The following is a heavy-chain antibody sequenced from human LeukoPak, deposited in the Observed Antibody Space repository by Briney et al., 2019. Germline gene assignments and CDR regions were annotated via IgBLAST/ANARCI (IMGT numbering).Heavy chain of an antibody. CDR3: AKLGDIRGY. V-gene: IGHV3-30*18. CDR2: TSYDGSNK. CDR1: GFTFSSYG. Sequence: PGGSLRLSCAASGFTFSSYGMHWVRQAPGKGLEWVAVTSYDGSNKYYADSVKGRFAISRDNSKNTLYLQMNSLRAEDTAVYYCAKLGDIRGYWGQGTLVTVSS. J-gene: IGHJ4*02. D-gene: IGHD3-10*01.